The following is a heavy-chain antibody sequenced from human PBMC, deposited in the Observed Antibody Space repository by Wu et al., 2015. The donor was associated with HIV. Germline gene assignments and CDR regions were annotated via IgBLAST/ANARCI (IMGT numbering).Heavy chain of an antibody. CDR1: GGTFSSYI. V-gene: IGHV1-69*08. D-gene: IGHD1-26*01. CDR3: AKDIKWGSYLGIDLDS. Sequence: QVHLVQSGAEMKKPGSSVKVSCKASGGTFSSYIINWVRQAPGQGLEWMGRIIPIFGTANYAQTFQDRVTITADKSTSTAYMQLSSLRSEDTAVYYCAKDIKWGSYLGIDLDSWGQGTLVTVSP. CDR2: IIPIFGTA. J-gene: IGHJ4*02.